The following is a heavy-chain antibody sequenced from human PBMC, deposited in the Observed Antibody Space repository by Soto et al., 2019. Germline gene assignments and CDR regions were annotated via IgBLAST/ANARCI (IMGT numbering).Heavy chain of an antibody. D-gene: IGHD2-2*01. V-gene: IGHV4-59*08. J-gene: IGHJ5*02. CDR3: PRHHAS. Sequence: SETLSLTCTVSGDSISRYYWSWIRQPPGKGPEWIGYIYYSGSTNYNPSLKSRVTISGDTSKNQFSLKLSSVTAADTAVYYCPRHHASWGQGTLVTVSS. CDR2: IYYSGST. CDR1: GDSISRYY.